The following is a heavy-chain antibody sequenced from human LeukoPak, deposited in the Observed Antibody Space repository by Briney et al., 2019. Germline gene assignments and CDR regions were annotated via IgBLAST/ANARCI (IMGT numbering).Heavy chain of an antibody. CDR1: GFTFSNHA. Sequence: GGSLRLSCAASGFTFSNHAMTWVRQAPGKGLEWVSGISASGDNTYYAESVKGRFTISRDNSKNTLDLQMNSLGAEDTAVYYCAGQYQLLSNAFEIWGQGRMVTVSS. CDR2: ISASGDNT. D-gene: IGHD2-2*01. CDR3: AGQYQLLSNAFEI. J-gene: IGHJ3*02. V-gene: IGHV3-23*01.